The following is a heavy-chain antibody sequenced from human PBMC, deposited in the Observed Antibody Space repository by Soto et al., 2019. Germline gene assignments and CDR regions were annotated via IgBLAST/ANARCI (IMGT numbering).Heavy chain of an antibody. CDR3: ARDLPGYSSSWYSYYYYGMDV. V-gene: IGHV4-34*01. Sequence: SSETLSLTCAVYGGSFSGYYWSWIRQPPGKGLEWIEEINHSGSTNYNPSLKSRVTISVDTSKNQFSLKLSSVTAADTAVYYCARDLPGYSSSWYSYYYYGMDVWGQGTTVTVSS. D-gene: IGHD6-13*01. J-gene: IGHJ6*02. CDR2: INHSGST. CDR1: GGSFSGYY.